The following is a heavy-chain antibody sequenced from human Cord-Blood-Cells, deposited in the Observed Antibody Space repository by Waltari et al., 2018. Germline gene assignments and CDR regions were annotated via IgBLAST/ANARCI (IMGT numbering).Heavy chain of an antibody. CDR3: ARGGACSSTSCYNWFDP. CDR2: INHSGST. J-gene: IGHJ5*02. D-gene: IGHD2-2*01. V-gene: IGHV4-34*01. CDR1: GGSFSGYY. Sequence: QVQLQQWGAGLLKPSETLSLTCAVYGGSFSGYYWSWIRQPPGKGLAWIGEINHSGSTNYNPSLKSRVTISVDTSKNQFSLKLSSVTAADTAVYYCARGGACSSTSCYNWFDPWGQGTLVTVSS.